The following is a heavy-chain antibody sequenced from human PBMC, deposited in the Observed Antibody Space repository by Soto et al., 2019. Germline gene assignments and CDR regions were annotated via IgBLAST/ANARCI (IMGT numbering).Heavy chain of an antibody. J-gene: IGHJ4*02. CDR2: ISNDGSNE. V-gene: IGHV3-30*18. CDR3: AKGEVRGIIPYYFDY. CDR1: GFTFRWFG. Sequence: PGGSLRLSCAGSGFTFRWFGKNWVRQAPGKGLEWVARISNDGSNEYYVDSVKGRFTISRDNSKNTLYLQMDSLRAEDTAVYYCAKGEVRGIIPYYFDYWGLGTMVTVYS. D-gene: IGHD3-10*01.